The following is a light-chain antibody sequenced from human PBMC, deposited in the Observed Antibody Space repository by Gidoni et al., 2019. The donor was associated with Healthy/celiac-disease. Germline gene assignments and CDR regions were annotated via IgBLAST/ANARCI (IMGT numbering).Light chain of an antibody. Sequence: IALTHSPATLSLSPGERATLSRRASQSVRSYLAWYQRNPGQAPRLLIYDASNKATGIPARFSGSESGTDFTLTISSREHEDFAVYYCQQRSNWHPSTFGPGTKVEIK. CDR1: QSVRSY. CDR2: DAS. V-gene: IGKV3-11*01. J-gene: IGKJ3*01. CDR3: QQRSNWHPST.